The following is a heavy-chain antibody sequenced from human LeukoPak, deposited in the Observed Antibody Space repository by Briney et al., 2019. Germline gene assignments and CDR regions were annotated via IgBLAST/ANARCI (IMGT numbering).Heavy chain of an antibody. CDR2: ISSSGSTI. D-gene: IGHD6-25*01. J-gene: IGHJ4*02. Sequence: GGSLRLSCAASGFTFSSYSMNWVRQAPGKGLEWVSYISSSGSTIYYADSVKGRFTISRDNAKNSLYLQMNSLRAEDTAVYYCAREGYSSGGIDYWGQGTLVTVSS. CDR3: AREGYSSGGIDY. V-gene: IGHV3-48*04. CDR1: GFTFSSYS.